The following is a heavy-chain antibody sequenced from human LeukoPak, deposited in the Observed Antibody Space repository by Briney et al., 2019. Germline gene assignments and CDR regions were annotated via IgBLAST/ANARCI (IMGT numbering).Heavy chain of an antibody. CDR3: ARHGGYSAFDY. CDR1: GGSISSYY. Sequence: SETLSLTCTVSGGSISSYYWSWIRQPPGKGLEWIGYIYYSGSTNYNPSLKSRVTISVDTSKNQFSLKLSSVTASDTAVDYCARHGGYSAFDYWGQGTLVTVSS. J-gene: IGHJ4*02. CDR2: IYYSGST. V-gene: IGHV4-59*08. D-gene: IGHD1-26*01.